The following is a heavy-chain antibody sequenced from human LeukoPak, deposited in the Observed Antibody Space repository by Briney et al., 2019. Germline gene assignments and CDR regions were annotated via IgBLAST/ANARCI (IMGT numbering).Heavy chain of an antibody. CDR3: AKDRCSNGIGCYYYYMDV. Sequence: GGSPRLSCAASGFTFSSYSMNWVRQAPGKGLEWVSYISSSSSTIYYADSVKDRFSISRDSSKNILYLQMNSLRAEDTTIYYCAKDRCSNGIGCYYYYMDVWGKGTTVTISS. D-gene: IGHD2-8*01. V-gene: IGHV3-48*01. J-gene: IGHJ6*03. CDR2: ISSSSSTI. CDR1: GFTFSSYS.